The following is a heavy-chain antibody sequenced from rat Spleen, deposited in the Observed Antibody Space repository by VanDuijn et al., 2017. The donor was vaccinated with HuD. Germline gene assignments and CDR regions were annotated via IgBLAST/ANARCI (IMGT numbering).Heavy chain of an antibody. V-gene: IGHV5-31*01. CDR2: ITNASGRT. D-gene: IGHD5-1*01. CDR3: TRENWELDV. Sequence: EVQLVESGGGLVQPGRSLKLSCAASGFTFTNYWMTWIRQAPGKGLEWVASITNASGRTYYPDSVKGRFTISRDDAKSTLYLQMDSLRSEDTATYYCTRENWELDVWGQGVMVTVSS. J-gene: IGHJ2*01. CDR1: GFTFTNYW.